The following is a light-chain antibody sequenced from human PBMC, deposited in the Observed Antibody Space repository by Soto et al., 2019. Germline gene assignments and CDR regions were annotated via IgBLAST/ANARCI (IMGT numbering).Light chain of an antibody. V-gene: IGKV2D-30*01. CDR3: MQGTHWPFNT. CDR1: QSLVYSDGNTY. J-gene: IGKJ4*01. Sequence: DVVMTQSPLSLPVTLGQPASISCRSSQSLVYSDGNTYLNWFQQRPGQSPRRLIYKVSNWDSGVPDTFSGSGSGTDFTLKISRVDADDVGVYYCMQGTHWPFNTFGGGTKVEIK. CDR2: KVS.